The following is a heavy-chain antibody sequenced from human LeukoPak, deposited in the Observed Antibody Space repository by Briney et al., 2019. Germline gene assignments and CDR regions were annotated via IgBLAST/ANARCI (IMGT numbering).Heavy chain of an antibody. D-gene: IGHD2-15*01. V-gene: IGHV3-30*02. J-gene: IGHJ4*02. CDR2: IQDTERHI. Sequence: PGGSLRLSCATFGFSLSSHGIHWVRQAPGKGLEWVSFIQDTERHIYYSASVKGRFIISRDNSRDTVYLQMNSLRADDTAVYFCASGNSFDYWGQGTLVTVSS. CDR1: GFSLSSHG. CDR3: ASGNSFDY.